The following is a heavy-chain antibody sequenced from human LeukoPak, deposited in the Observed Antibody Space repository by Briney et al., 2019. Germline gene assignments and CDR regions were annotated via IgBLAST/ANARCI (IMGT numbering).Heavy chain of an antibody. J-gene: IGHJ4*02. D-gene: IGHD6-6*01. CDR3: ASEINSPPSSSGDY. CDR1: GYTFTSYD. CDR2: MNPNSGNT. Sequence: GASVKVSCKASGYTFTSYDINWVRQATGQGLEWMGWMNPNSGNTGYAQKFQGRVTMTRDMSTSTVYMELSSLRSEDTAVHYCASEINSPPSSSGDYWGQGTLVTVSS. V-gene: IGHV1-8*01.